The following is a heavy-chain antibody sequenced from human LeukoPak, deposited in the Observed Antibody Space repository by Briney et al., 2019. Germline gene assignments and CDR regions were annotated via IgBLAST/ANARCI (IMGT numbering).Heavy chain of an antibody. CDR3: ARDRRITIFGVVITGDFAFDI. V-gene: IGHV1-18*01. Sequence: ASVKVSCKASGYTFTSYGISWVRQAPGQGLEWMGWIIAYNGNTNYAQKLQGRVTMTTDTSTSTAYMELRSLRSDDTAVYYCARDRRITIFGVVITGDFAFDIWGQGTMVTVSS. CDR2: IIAYNGNT. D-gene: IGHD3-3*01. J-gene: IGHJ3*02. CDR1: GYTFTSYG.